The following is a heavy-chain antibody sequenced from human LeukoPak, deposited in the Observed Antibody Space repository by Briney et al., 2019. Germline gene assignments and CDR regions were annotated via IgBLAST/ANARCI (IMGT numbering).Heavy chain of an antibody. D-gene: IGHD2-15*01. CDR3: AKRYSSGGSCCPDY. Sequence: GGFLRLSCVASGFTFSSYAMSWVRQTPGKGLEWVSAISNSGTSTYNADSVKGRFTISRDNSKNTLYLQMNSLRAEDTAVYYCAKRYSSGGSCCPDYWGQGTRVTVSS. V-gene: IGHV3-23*01. J-gene: IGHJ4*02. CDR2: ISNSGTST. CDR1: GFTFSSYA.